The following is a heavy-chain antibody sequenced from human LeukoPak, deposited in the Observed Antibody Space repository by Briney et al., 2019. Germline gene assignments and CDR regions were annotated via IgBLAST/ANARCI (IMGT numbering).Heavy chain of an antibody. V-gene: IGHV4-39*01. CDR1: GGSISSSSYY. D-gene: IGHD6-13*01. CDR2: IYHSGST. J-gene: IGHJ1*01. Sequence: SSETLSLTCTVSGGSISSSSYYWGWIRQPPGKGLEWIGSIYHSGSTYYNPSLKSRVTISVDTSKNQFSLKLSSVTAADTAVYYCARHGGSWYHAEYFQHWGQGTLVTVSS. CDR3: ARHGGSWYHAEYFQH.